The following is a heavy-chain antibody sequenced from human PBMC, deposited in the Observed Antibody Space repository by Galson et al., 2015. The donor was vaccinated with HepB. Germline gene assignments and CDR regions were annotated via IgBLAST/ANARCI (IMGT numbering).Heavy chain of an antibody. Sequence: SLRLSCAASGFAVSSNYMSWVRQAPGKGLEWVSVIYSGGSTYYADSVKGRFTISRDNSKNTLYLQMNSLRAEDTAVYYCATSVLRYFDWLFPPLDYWGQGTLVTVSS. CDR2: IYSGGST. D-gene: IGHD3-9*01. V-gene: IGHV3-66*01. CDR1: GFAVSSNY. CDR3: ATSVLRYFDWLFPPLDY. J-gene: IGHJ4*02.